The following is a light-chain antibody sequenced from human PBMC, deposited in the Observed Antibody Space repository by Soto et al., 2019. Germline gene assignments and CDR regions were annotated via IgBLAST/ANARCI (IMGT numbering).Light chain of an antibody. CDR3: QQYSSSRT. J-gene: IGKJ1*01. Sequence: EVVLTQSPDTLSLSPGERATLSCRASQSVSSFLAWYQQKPGQAPRLLMYGASTRATETPARFSGSGSATDFTLTITRLEPEDFAVYYCQQYSSSRTFGQGTKVDIK. CDR1: QSVSSF. CDR2: GAS. V-gene: IGKV3-20*01.